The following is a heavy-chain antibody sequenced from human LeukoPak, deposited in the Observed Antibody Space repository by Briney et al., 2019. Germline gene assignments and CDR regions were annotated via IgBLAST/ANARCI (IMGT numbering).Heavy chain of an antibody. Sequence: PGGSLRLSCAASGFTFSSYSMNWVRQAPGKGLEWVSLISSSSSTIYYADSVKGRFTISRDNAKNSLYLQMNSLRAEDTAVYYCARVRYCGGDCLNYFDYWGQETLVTVSS. V-gene: IGHV3-48*04. J-gene: IGHJ4*02. CDR2: ISSSSSTI. D-gene: IGHD2-21*02. CDR1: GFTFSSYS. CDR3: ARVRYCGGDCLNYFDY.